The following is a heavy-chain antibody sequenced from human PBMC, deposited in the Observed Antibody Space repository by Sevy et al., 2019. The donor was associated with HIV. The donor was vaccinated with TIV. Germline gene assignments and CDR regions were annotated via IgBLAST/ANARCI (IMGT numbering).Heavy chain of an antibody. D-gene: IGHD6-13*01. V-gene: IGHV3-48*01. Sequence: GGSLRLSCVGSGFTFREYSMNWVRQAPGKGLEWVSYISGSSTTIEHADSVKGRFSISRDNAYNSVFLQMNRLRVEDTAVYYCAKSLAAAENWFDPWGQGTLVTVSS. CDR1: GFTFREYS. CDR2: ISGSSTTI. CDR3: AKSLAAAENWFDP. J-gene: IGHJ5*02.